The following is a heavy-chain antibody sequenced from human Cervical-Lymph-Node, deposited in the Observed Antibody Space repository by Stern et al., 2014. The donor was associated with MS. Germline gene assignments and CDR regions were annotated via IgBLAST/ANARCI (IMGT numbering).Heavy chain of an antibody. V-gene: IGHV4-61*02. J-gene: IGHJ5*02. CDR3: ARESVAADNNWFDP. D-gene: IGHD6-19*01. Sequence: QLQLQESGPGLVKPSQTLSLSCTVSGGSITSGTYYWSWIRQPAGKGLEWIGRIYTSGNTAYTPSLKSRLPISVDTSKNQYSLKLASVTAADTAVYYCARESVAADNNWFDPWGQGTLVAVSS. CDR2: IYTSGNT. CDR1: GGSITSGTYY.